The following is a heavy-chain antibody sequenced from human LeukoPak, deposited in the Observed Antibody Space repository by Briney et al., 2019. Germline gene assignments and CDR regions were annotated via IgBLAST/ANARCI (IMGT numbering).Heavy chain of an antibody. CDR1: GGSFSGYY. Sequence: SETLSLTCAVYGGSFSGYYWSWIRQPPGKGLEWIGEIKHSGSTNYNPSLKSRVTISVDTSKNQFSLKLSSVTAADTAVYYCARTHYGDLPFDYWGQGTLVTVSS. V-gene: IGHV4-34*01. J-gene: IGHJ4*02. D-gene: IGHD4-17*01. CDR3: ARTHYGDLPFDY. CDR2: IKHSGST.